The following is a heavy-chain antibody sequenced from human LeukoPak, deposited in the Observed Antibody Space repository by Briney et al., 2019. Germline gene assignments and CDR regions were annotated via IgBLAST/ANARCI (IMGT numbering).Heavy chain of an antibody. CDR2: ISGSDDGT. Sequence: PGGSLRLSCAASGFTFSTYAMSWVRQIPGKGLEWVSAISGSDDGTYYADSVKGRFTISRDNSRNTLYLQMNTLRAEDTAVYYCAKGAGDSSRWYAIFDYWGQGTLVTVSS. CDR3: AKGAGDSSRWYAIFDY. CDR1: GFTFSTYA. D-gene: IGHD6-13*01. J-gene: IGHJ4*02. V-gene: IGHV3-23*01.